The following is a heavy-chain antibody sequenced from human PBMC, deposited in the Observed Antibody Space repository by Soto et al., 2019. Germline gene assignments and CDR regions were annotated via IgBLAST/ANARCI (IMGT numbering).Heavy chain of an antibody. Sequence: GGSMRLSCAACGLTFSTYGMHWVRQAPGKGLEWVALIWFDGSTTYYGESVKGRFTISRDNTKNTLYLQMNSLRAEDTAMYYCARDTIDDYGDLLPDYWGEGVLVTVSS. CDR2: IWFDGSTT. CDR1: GLTFSTYG. D-gene: IGHD4-17*01. V-gene: IGHV3-33*01. CDR3: ARDTIDDYGDLLPDY. J-gene: IGHJ4*02.